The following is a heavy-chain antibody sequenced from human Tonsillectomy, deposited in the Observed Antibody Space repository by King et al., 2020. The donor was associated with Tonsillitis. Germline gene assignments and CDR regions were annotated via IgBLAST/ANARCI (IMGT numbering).Heavy chain of an antibody. CDR1: AFTFSNYG. D-gene: IGHD2-21*02. CDR2: IWYDGSHK. J-gene: IGHJ4*02. CDR3: ARDYCGGDCYFFDY. V-gene: IGHV3-33*08. Sequence: VQLVESGGGVVQPGRSLRLSCEVSAFTFSNYGMHWVRQAPGKGLEWVAFIWYDGSHKDYEDSVKGRFTISRDNSKNTLYLQMKSLRVEDTAVYYCARDYCGGDCYFFDYWGPGTRVTVSS.